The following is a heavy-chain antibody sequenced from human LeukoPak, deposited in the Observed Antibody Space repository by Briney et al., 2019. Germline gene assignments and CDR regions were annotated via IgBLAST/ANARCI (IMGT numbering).Heavy chain of an antibody. J-gene: IGHJ4*02. CDR2: IKQDGGEK. CDR3: ARCGIPVTSTTYY. D-gene: IGHD2/OR15-2a*01. Sequence: GGSLRLSCAASGFTFSNYWMSWVRQAPGKGLEWVANIKQDGGEKNYVDSVKGRFTISRDNAKNSLYLQMNSLRAEDTAVYYCARCGIPVTSTTYYWGQGTLVTVSS. V-gene: IGHV3-7*01. CDR1: GFTFSNYW.